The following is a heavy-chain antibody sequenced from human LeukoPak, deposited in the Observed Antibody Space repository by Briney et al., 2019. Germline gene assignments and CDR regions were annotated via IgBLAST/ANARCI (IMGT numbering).Heavy chain of an antibody. CDR1: GYTFTSYG. J-gene: IGHJ6*01. CDR2: ISPYNGNT. Sequence: ASVKVSCKASGYTFTSYGISWVRQAPGQGLEWMGWISPYNGNTNYAQKLQGRVTMTTDTSTTTAYMELRSLRSDDTAVYYCAAAIVEPGQLYYYYGLDVWGQGTTVTVSS. CDR3: AAAIVEPGQLYYYYGLDV. V-gene: IGHV1-18*01. D-gene: IGHD1-14*01.